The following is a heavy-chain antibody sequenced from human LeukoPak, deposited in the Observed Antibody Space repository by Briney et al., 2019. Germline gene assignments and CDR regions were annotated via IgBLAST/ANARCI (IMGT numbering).Heavy chain of an antibody. V-gene: IGHV4-61*02. CDR1: GGSISSSSYY. D-gene: IGHD3-10*01. J-gene: IGHJ4*02. CDR3: ARVVVRGVRRNFDY. CDR2: IYTSGST. Sequence: SETLPLTCGVSGGSISSSSYYWSWIRQPAGKGLEWIGRIYTSGSTKYNPSLKGRVTISVDTSKNQFSLRLNSVTAADTAVYYCARVVVRGVRRNFDYWGQGTLVTVSS.